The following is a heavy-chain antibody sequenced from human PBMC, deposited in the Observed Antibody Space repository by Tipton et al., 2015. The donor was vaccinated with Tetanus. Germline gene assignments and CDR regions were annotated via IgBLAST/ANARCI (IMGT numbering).Heavy chain of an antibody. D-gene: IGHD1-26*01. V-gene: IGHV3-53*01. Sequence: SLRLSCAASGFTVSSNYMSWVRQAPGKGLEWVSVIYSGGSTYYADSVKGRFTISRDNSKNTLYLQMNSLRAEDTAVYYCAKDPLVGATDYWGQGTLVTVSS. CDR2: IYSGGST. CDR1: GFTVSSNY. CDR3: AKDPLVGATDY. J-gene: IGHJ4*02.